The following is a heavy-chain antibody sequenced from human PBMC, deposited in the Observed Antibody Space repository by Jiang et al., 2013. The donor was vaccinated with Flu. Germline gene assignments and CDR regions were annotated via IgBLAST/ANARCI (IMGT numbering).Heavy chain of an antibody. CDR1: GYSISSGYY. J-gene: IGHJ4*02. CDR2: IYHSGST. Sequence: GPGLVKPSETLSLTCAVSGYSISSGYYWGWIRQPPGKGLEWIGSIYHSGSTYYNPSLKSRVTISVDTPKNQFSLKLSSVTAADTAVYYCARGSTDILTGYFDYWGQGTLVTVSS. V-gene: IGHV4-38-2*01. CDR3: ARGSTDILTGYFDY. D-gene: IGHD3-9*01.